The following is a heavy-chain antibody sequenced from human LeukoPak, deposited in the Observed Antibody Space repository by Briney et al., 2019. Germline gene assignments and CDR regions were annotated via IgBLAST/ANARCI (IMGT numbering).Heavy chain of an antibody. CDR2: INPSGGST. D-gene: IGHD4-17*01. V-gene: IGHV1-46*01. CDR3: ARSDYGDYVISY. J-gene: IGHJ4*02. CDR1: GYTFTGYY. Sequence: ASVKVSCKASGYTFTGYYMHWVRQAPGQGLEWMGIINPSGGSTSYAQKFQGRVTMTRDTSASTVYMELSSLRSEDTAVYYCARSDYGDYVISYWGQGTLVTVSS.